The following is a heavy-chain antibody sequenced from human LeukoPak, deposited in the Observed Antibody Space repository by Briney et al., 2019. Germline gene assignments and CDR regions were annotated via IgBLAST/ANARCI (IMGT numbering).Heavy chain of an antibody. D-gene: IGHD6-13*01. J-gene: IGHJ4*02. CDR3: ARALAAADSFDY. CDR1: GGSFSGYY. Sequence: PSETLSLTCAVYGGSFSGYYWSWIRQPPGKGLEWIGEINHSGNTNYNPSLKSRVTISVDTSKNQFSLKLSSVTAADTAVYYCARALAAADSFDYWGQGTLVTVSS. V-gene: IGHV4-34*01. CDR2: INHSGNT.